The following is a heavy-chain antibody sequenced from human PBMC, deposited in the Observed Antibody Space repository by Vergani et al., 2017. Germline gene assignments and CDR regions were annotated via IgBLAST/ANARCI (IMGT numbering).Heavy chain of an antibody. CDR2: IYYSGST. V-gene: IGHV4-61*01. J-gene: IGHJ4*02. CDR1: GGSVSSGSYY. Sequence: QVQLQESGPGLVKPSETLSLTCTVSGGSVSSGSYYWSWIRQPPGKGLGWIGYIYYSGSTNYNPSLKSRVTISVDTSKNQFSLKLSSVTAADTAVYYCARDASGSFYYWGQGTLVTVSS. D-gene: IGHD1-26*01. CDR3: ARDASGSFYY.